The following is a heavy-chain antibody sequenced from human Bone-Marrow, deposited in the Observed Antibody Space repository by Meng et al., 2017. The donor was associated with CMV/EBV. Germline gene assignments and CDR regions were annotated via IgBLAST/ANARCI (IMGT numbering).Heavy chain of an antibody. V-gene: IGHV3-15*01. CDR2: IKSKTVGGTT. D-gene: IGHD3-16*01. J-gene: IGHJ6*02. Sequence: GGSLRLSCAASGFSFSNAWMSWVRQAPGKGLEWVGRIKSKTVGGTTDYAAPVKGRFIISRDDSKNTLYLQMSSLKTEDTAVYYCTTAPPAGGVSLKFLSIDMDFWGQGTMVTVSS. CDR1: GFSFSNAW. CDR3: TTAPPAGGVSLKFLSIDMDF.